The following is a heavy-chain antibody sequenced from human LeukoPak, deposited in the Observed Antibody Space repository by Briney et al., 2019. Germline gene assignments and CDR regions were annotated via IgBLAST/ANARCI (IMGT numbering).Heavy chain of an antibody. V-gene: IGHV3-30*02. CDR2: IRYDGSHK. CDR3: AKVSGYYPFDY. Sequence: GGSLRLSCAASGFTFSTYGMHWVRQAPGKGLEWVAFIRYDGSHKYYTDSVRGRFTISRDNSKNTLYLQMNNLRAEDTALYYCAKVSGYYPFDYWGQGTLVTVSS. D-gene: IGHD3-22*01. CDR1: GFTFSTYG. J-gene: IGHJ4*02.